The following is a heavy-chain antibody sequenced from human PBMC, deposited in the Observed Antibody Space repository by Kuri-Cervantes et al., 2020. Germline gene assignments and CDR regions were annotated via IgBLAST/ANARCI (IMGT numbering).Heavy chain of an antibody. CDR3: AKISLYYYDSSGYYFGLYFQH. V-gene: IGHV1-8*01. CDR2: MNPNSGNT. J-gene: IGHJ1*01. CDR1: GYTFTSYD. Sequence: ASVKVSCKASGYTFTSYDINWVRQATGQGLEWMGWMNPNSGNTGYAQKFQGRVTMTRNTSISTAYMELSSLRSEDTAVYYCAKISLYYYDSSGYYFGLYFQHWGQGTLVTVSS. D-gene: IGHD3-22*01.